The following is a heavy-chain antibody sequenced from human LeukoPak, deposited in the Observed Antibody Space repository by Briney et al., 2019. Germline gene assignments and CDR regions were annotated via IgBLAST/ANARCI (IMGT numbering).Heavy chain of an antibody. V-gene: IGHV5-51*01. Sequence: GESLTISCEVSGYSFTIYWIGWVRQMPGKGLEWMGIIYPGDSDTIYTPSFQGQVTISADKSINTAYLQWSTLKASDTAMYYCARRHSGGYYYDYWGQGTLVTVSS. CDR1: GYSFTIYW. D-gene: IGHD3-22*01. CDR2: IYPGDSDT. CDR3: ARRHSGGYYYDY. J-gene: IGHJ4*02.